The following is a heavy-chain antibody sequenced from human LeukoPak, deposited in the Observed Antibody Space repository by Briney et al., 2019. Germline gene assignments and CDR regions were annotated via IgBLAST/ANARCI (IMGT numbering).Heavy chain of an antibody. D-gene: IGHD6-19*01. CDR2: IRGGGGGT. V-gene: IGHV3-23*01. Sequence: GGSLRPSCAVSGFTFSKYAMSWVRQAPGEGLEWGAGIRGGGGGTDYADSVKGRCTISRDNSKDTLYLQMDSLRSDDTAVYYCAKFSQWLEQYGRNDYWGQGTLVTVSS. CDR1: GFTFSKYA. J-gene: IGHJ4*02. CDR3: AKFSQWLEQYGRNDY.